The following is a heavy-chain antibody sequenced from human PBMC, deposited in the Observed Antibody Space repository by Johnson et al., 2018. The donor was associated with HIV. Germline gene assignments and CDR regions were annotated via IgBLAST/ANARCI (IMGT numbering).Heavy chain of an antibody. D-gene: IGHD1-26*01. CDR2: ISYAVSNK. J-gene: IGHJ3*02. V-gene: IGHV3-30*03. CDR3: ARDRALGWELLGAFDI. CDR1: GFTFSSYG. Sequence: QVQLVESGGGVVQPGRSLRLSCAASGFTFSSYGMHWVRQAPGKGLEWVAVISYAVSNKYSADSGKGRFTISRDNSKNSLYLQMNSLRAEDTALYYCARDRALGWELLGAFDIWGQGTMVTVSS.